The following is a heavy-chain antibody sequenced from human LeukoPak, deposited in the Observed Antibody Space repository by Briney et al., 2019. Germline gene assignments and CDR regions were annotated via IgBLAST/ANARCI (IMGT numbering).Heavy chain of an antibody. CDR1: GFTFSNYA. J-gene: IGHJ4*01. CDR3: AKAKTQAMVLPGNY. V-gene: IGHV3-23*01. D-gene: IGHD5-18*01. CDR2: ISGSGDTT. Sequence: GGSLRLSCAASGFTFSNYAMSWVRQAPGKGLEWVSAISGSGDTTYYADSVKGRFTISRDNSKNTLYLQMNSLRADDTAVYYCAKAKTQAMVLPGNYWGQEPWSPSPQ.